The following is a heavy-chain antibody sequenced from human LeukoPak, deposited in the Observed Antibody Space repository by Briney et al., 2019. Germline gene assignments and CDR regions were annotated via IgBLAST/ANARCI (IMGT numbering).Heavy chain of an antibody. D-gene: IGHD6-13*01. Sequence: SVKVSCKASGGTFNSYAISWVRQAPGQGLEWMGGIIPIFGTTNYAQKFRGRVTITADESTTTAHMELSSLRSEDTAVYYCARDPIGSRWPYYFDYWGQGTLVTVST. V-gene: IGHV1-69*13. J-gene: IGHJ4*02. CDR3: ARDPIGSRWPYYFDY. CDR1: GGTFNSYA. CDR2: IIPIFGTT.